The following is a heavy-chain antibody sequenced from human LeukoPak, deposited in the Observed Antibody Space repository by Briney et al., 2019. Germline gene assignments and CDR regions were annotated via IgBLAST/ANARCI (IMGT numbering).Heavy chain of an antibody. D-gene: IGHD3-22*01. CDR2: ISYDGSNK. CDR1: GFTFSSYG. J-gene: IGHJ4*02. CDR3: AKEDYYDSSGYYRYYFDY. Sequence: PGGALRLSCAASGFTFSSYGMHWVRQAPGKGLEWVAVISYDGSNKYYADSVKGRFTISRDNSKNTLYLQMNSLRAEDTAVYYCAKEDYYDSSGYYRYYFDYWGQGTLVTVSS. V-gene: IGHV3-30*18.